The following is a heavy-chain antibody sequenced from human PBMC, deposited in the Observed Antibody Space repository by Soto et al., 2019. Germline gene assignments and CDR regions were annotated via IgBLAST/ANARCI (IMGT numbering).Heavy chain of an antibody. CDR3: ARDVTDYVLDV. CDR1: GFIFSNYA. CDR2: ISYDGRYI. V-gene: IGHV3-30*03. D-gene: IGHD3-9*01. Sequence: QLVESGGGVVPPGNSLRLSCAASGFIFSNYAMHWVRQAPGKGLEWVALISYDGRYIYYADSVKGRFAISRDNSKKTGEVLRNSLRREDTAVYYCARDVTDYVLDVWGQGTTVNVSS. J-gene: IGHJ6*02.